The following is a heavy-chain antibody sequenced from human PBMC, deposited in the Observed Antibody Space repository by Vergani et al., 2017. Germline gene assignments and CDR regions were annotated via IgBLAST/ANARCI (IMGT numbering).Heavy chain of an antibody. Sequence: QAPGKGLEWVSSISSSSSYIYYADSVKGRFTISRDNAKNSLYLQMNSLRAEDTAVYYCARKPPPMTTVTTPRLYWYFDPWGRGTLVTVSS. D-gene: IGHD4-17*01. CDR2: ISSSSSYI. V-gene: IGHV3-21*01. J-gene: IGHJ2*01. CDR3: ARKPPPMTTVTTPRLYWYFDP.